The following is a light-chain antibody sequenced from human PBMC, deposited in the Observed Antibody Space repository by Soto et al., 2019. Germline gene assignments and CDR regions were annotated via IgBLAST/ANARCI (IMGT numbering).Light chain of an antibody. CDR2: GAS. Sequence: EVVLTQSPDTLSLSPGETATLSCRASQSLRATYVAWYHQRPAQAARLLIYGASFRATGIPARFSGRGSGTDVTLSISRLEPEDFVVYYCQQYVTSPRTFGQGTKVDIK. CDR1: QSLRATY. J-gene: IGKJ1*01. V-gene: IGKV3-20*01. CDR3: QQYVTSPRT.